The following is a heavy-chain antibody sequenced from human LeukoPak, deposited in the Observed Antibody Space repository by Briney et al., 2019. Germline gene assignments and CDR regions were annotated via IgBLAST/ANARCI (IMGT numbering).Heavy chain of an antibody. V-gene: IGHV1-24*01. CDR3: ANIVVVPAVMGFDGFDP. CDR1: GYTLTELS. Sequence: GASVKVSCKVSGYTLTELSMHWVRQAPGKGLEWMGGFDPEDGETIYAQKFQGRVAMTEDTSTDTAYMELSSLRSEDTAVYYCANIVVVPAVMGFDGFDPWGQGTLVTVSS. CDR2: FDPEDGET. D-gene: IGHD2-2*01. J-gene: IGHJ5*02.